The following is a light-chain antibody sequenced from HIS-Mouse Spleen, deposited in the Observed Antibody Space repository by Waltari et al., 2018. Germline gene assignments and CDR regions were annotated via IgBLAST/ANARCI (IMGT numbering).Light chain of an antibody. Sequence: SYELTQPPSVSVSPAQTARITCSGDALPKKYASWYHQKSGHAPVLVIYEDSKRPSGIPERFSGSSTGTMATLTISGAQVEDEADYYCYSTDSSGNHRVFGGGTKLTVL. CDR1: ALPKKY. CDR3: YSTDSSGNHRV. J-gene: IGLJ2*01. CDR2: EDS. V-gene: IGLV3-10*01.